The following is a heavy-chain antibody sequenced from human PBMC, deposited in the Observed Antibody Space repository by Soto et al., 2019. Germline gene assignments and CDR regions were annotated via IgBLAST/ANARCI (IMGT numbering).Heavy chain of an antibody. D-gene: IGHD3-3*01. Sequence: GGSLRLSCVASGFTFDDHVMHWVRQVPGKGLEWVGHITWDGYSIGYGGSVRGRFTISRDNAKDTLYLQMNSLRPEGTALYYCARSWSGSTSGRVDVWGQGTTVTVSS. CDR3: ARSWSGSTSGRVDV. CDR1: GFTFDDHV. CDR2: ITWDGYSI. V-gene: IGHV3-9*01. J-gene: IGHJ6*02.